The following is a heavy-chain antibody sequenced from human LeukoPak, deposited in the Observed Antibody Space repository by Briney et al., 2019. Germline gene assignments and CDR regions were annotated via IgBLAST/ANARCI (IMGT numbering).Heavy chain of an antibody. CDR1: GFTFSSYA. D-gene: IGHD3-22*01. V-gene: IGHV3-23*01. CDR3: AKGPFFYYDSSGYNYFDH. CDR2: ISGSGGMT. J-gene: IGHJ4*02. Sequence: GGSLRLSSAASGFTFSSYAMSWVRQAPGKGLEWVSAISGSGGMTYSADSVKGRFTISRDNSKNTLFMQMNSLRDEDTAVYYCAKGPFFYYDSSGYNYFDHWGQGTLVTVSS.